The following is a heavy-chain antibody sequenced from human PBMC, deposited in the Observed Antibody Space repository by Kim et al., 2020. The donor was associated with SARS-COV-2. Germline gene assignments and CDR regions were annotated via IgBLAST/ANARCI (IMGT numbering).Heavy chain of an antibody. CDR2: IYWDDDI. Sequence: SGPTLVNPTETLTLTCTFSGFSLTTSGVGVGWFRQPPGKALQWLALIYWDDDIYYTPSLNSRLTITKDTSRNQVVLTLTNVDPVDTATYYCAHRSVIDATFHFWGQGTLVTVSS. J-gene: IGHJ4*02. CDR1: GFSLTTSGVG. D-gene: IGHD2-21*01. CDR3: AHRSVIDATFHF. V-gene: IGHV2-5*02.